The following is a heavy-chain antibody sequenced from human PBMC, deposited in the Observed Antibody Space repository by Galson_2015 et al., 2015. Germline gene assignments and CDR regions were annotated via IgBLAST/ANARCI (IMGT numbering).Heavy chain of an antibody. Sequence: SLRLSCAASGFTFSSYGMHWVRQAPGKGLEWVAVMSYDGSNKYYADSVKGRFTISRDNSKNTLYLQMNSLRAEDTAVYYCARDVHCGSSYGQGRRNWFDPWGQGTLVTVSS. V-gene: IGHV3-30*03. J-gene: IGHJ5*02. CDR1: GFTFSSYG. CDR2: MSYDGSNK. CDR3: ARDVHCGSSYGQGRRNWFDP. D-gene: IGHD5-18*01.